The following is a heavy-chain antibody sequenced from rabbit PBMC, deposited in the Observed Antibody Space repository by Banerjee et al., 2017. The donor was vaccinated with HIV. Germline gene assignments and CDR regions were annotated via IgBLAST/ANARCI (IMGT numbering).Heavy chain of an antibody. V-gene: IGHV1S40*01. D-gene: IGHD4-1*01. CDR3: ARNGASSGWGGDL. CDR1: GFSFSSSYY. J-gene: IGHJ6*01. CDR2: VGSGGFT. Sequence: QSLEESGGDLVKPEGSLTLTCTASGFSFSSSYYMCWVRQHPGKGLEWIACVGSGGFTYYASWVNGRFTISKTSSTTVTLQMTSLTAADTATYFCARNGASSGWGGDLWGQGTLVTVS.